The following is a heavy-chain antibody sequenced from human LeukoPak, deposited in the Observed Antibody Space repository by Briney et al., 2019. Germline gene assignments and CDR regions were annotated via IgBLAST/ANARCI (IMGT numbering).Heavy chain of an antibody. CDR2: VYNSGIT. D-gene: IGHD6-19*01. J-gene: IGHJ6*03. V-gene: IGHV4-59*01. Sequence: SETLSLTCTVSGGSIRDFYWSWIRQSPERGLEFIGYVYNSGITEYNPSLKSRATISLDTSKNQFSLELSSVTAADTAVYYCASLAVPFGWYGGSYYWYMDVWAKGTTVTVSS. CDR1: GGSIRDFY. CDR3: ASLAVPFGWYGGSYYWYMDV.